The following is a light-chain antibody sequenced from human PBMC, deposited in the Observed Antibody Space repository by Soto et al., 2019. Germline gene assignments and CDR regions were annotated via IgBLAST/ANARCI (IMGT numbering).Light chain of an antibody. CDR2: GAS. J-gene: IGKJ1*01. CDR1: QSVSSSY. Sequence: DIVFTQSPGTLSLSPGERATLSCRASQSVSSSYLAWYQQKPGQAPRLLIYGASSRATGIPDRFSGSGSGTDFTLTISRLEPEDFAVYYCQQYGSSPSWTFGQGTKV. CDR3: QQYGSSPSWT. V-gene: IGKV3-20*01.